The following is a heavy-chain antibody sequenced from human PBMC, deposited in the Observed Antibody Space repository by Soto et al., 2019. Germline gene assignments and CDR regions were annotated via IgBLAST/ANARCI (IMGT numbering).Heavy chain of an antibody. Sequence: EVQLVESGGGLVQPGGSLRLSCAASGFTFSSYDMHWVRQTAGKGLEWVAAIGTTGDAYYPGSATGRFTISRENAKNSLYLQMNNLRVGATAVYFCAGGRSGWYAEFDFWGQGTQVTVSS. J-gene: IGHJ4*02. V-gene: IGHV3-13*01. D-gene: IGHD6-19*01. CDR1: GFTFSSYD. CDR2: IGTTGDA. CDR3: AGGRSGWYAEFDF.